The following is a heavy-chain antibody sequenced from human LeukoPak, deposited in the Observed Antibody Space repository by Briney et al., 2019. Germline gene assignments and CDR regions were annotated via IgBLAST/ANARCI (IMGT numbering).Heavy chain of an antibody. CDR2: IKSKTDGGTI. J-gene: IGHJ4*02. CDR1: GLVFSNAW. CDR3: ARALIDYLGRDC. Sequence: GGSLRLSCVASGLVFSNAWMTWVRQAPGKGLEWVGRIKSKTDGGTIDFAAPVKGRFTISRDDSKNTLYLQMNSLRAEDTAVYYCARALIDYLGRDCWGRGTLVTVSS. D-gene: IGHD4-11*01. V-gene: IGHV3-15*05.